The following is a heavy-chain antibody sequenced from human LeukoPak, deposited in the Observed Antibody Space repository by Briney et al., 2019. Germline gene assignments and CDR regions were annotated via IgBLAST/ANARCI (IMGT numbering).Heavy chain of an antibody. D-gene: IGHD2-21*01. V-gene: IGHV3-53*01. CDR2: FYRGDTT. J-gene: IGHJ4*02. CDR1: GFSVSSSY. Sequence: PGGSLRLSCAASGFSVSSSYMYWVRQAPGKGLEWVSFFYRGDTTYYAESVRGRFTISRDNSKNTLYLLMNSLIPEDTAVCYCAREVISIPSYFDSWGQGTLVTVSS. CDR3: AREVISIPSYFDS.